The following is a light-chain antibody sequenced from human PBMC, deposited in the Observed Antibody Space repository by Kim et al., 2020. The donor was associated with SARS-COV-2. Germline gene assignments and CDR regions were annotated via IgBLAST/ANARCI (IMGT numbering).Light chain of an antibody. CDR1: NIGSKN. V-gene: IGLV3-9*01. CDR2: RDS. J-gene: IGLJ3*02. CDR3: QVWDSSTWV. Sequence: SYELTQPLSVSVALGQTARITCGGNNIGSKNVHWYQQKPDQAPVLVIYRDSNRPSGIPERFSGSNSGNTATLTISRAQAGDEADYYCQVWDSSTWVFGGGTQLTVL.